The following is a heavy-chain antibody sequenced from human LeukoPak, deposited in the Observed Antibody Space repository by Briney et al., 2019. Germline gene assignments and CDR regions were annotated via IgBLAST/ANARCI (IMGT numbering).Heavy chain of an antibody. CDR3: ARGPSGYHNT. J-gene: IGHJ4*02. V-gene: IGHV3-21*06. CDR1: GFTFRTYS. D-gene: IGHD5-12*01. CDR2: ISSTSTYI. Sequence: GGSLRLSCAASGFTFRTYSMNWFRQAPGKGLEWVSSISSTSTYIYYADSMKGRFIISRDNARNSLYLEMNSLRAEDTAVYYCARGPSGYHNTGGQGTLVTVSS.